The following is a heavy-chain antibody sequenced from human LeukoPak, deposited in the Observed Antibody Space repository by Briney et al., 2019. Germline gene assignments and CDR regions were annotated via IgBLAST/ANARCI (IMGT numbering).Heavy chain of an antibody. CDR1: GFTVSRNY. D-gene: IGHD3-10*02. J-gene: IGHJ6*04. V-gene: IGHV3-48*03. CDR2: ISSSGSTI. Sequence: GGSLRLSCAASGFTVSRNYMNWVRQAPGKGLEWVSYISSSGSTIYYADSVKGRFTISRDNAKNSLYLQMNSLRAEDTAVYYCAELGITMIGGVWGKGTTVTISS. CDR3: AELGITMIGGV.